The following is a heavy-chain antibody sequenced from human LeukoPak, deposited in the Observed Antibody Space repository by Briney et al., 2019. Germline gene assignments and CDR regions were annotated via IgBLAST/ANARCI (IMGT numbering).Heavy chain of an antibody. D-gene: IGHD3-22*01. V-gene: IGHV3-30-3*01. CDR1: GFIFSSYA. CDR2: ISYDGSKK. CDR3: ARTQFPYYYDSSAYYYAIDY. J-gene: IGHJ4*02. Sequence: GGSLRLSCAASGFIFSSYAMHWVRQAPGKGLEWVAVISYDGSKKYYADSVKGRFTISRDNSKNTLYLQMSSLRAEDTAVYYCARTQFPYYYDSSAYYYAIDYWGQGTLVTVSS.